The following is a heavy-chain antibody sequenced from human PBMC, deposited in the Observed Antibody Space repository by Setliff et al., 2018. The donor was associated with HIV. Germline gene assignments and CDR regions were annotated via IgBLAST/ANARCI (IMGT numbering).Heavy chain of an antibody. D-gene: IGHD4-17*01. CDR3: ATSLNGDSEPWYFDF. J-gene: IGHJ2*01. CDR2: IYYSGST. CDR1: GGSISSSSYY. V-gene: IGHV4-39*01. Sequence: PSETLSLTCTVSGGSISSSSYYWGWIRQPPGKGLEWIGSIYYSGSTYYNPSLKSRVTISVDTSKNQFSLKLSSVTAADTAVYYCATSLNGDSEPWYFDFWGRGSLVTVSS.